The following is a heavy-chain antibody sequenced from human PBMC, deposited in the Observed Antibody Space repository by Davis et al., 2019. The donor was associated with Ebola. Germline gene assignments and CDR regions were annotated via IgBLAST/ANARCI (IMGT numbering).Heavy chain of an antibody. CDR2: IYYSGST. D-gene: IGHD2-8*01. Sequence: PSETLSLTCTVSGGSISSSSYYWGWIRQPPGKGLEWIGSIYYSGSTYYNPSLKSRVTISVDTSKNQFSLKLSSVTAADTAVYYCASSLGLIMVYSYYFDYWGQGTLVTVSS. J-gene: IGHJ4*02. CDR3: ASSLGLIMVYSYYFDY. V-gene: IGHV4-39*01. CDR1: GGSISSSSYY.